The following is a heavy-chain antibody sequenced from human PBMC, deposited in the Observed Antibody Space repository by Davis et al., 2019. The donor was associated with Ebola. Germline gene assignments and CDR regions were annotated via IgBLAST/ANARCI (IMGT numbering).Heavy chain of an antibody. V-gene: IGHV3-66*01. CDR1: GFTVSSNY. J-gene: IGHJ4*02. CDR2: IYSGSIT. CDR3: ARGSDSDY. Sequence: GESLKISCAASGFTVSSNYMNWVRQAPGKGLEWVSVIYSGSITYYADSVKGRFTISRDNSKSTMYLQMNSLRAEDTAVYYCARGSDSDYWGQGTLVTVSS.